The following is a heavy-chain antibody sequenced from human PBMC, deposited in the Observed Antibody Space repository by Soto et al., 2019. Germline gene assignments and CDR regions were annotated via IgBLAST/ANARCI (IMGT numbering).Heavy chain of an antibody. V-gene: IGHV4-59*12. J-gene: IGHJ4*02. CDR3: ARDSLHGYYFES. CDR2: IYHSGST. D-gene: IGHD3-22*01. Sequence: PSETLSLTCTVSGGSISSYYWSWIRQPPGKGLEWIGYIYHSGSTYYNPSLKSRVTISVDKSNNQFSLKLSSVTAADTAVYYCARDSLHGYYFESWGQGTLVTVSS. CDR1: GGSISSYY.